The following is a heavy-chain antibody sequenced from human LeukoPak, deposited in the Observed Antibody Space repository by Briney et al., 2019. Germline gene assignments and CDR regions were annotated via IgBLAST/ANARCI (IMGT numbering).Heavy chain of an antibody. CDR2: ISGSGGST. Sequence: GGSLRLSCAASGFTFSSYAMSWVRRAPGKGLEWVSAISGSGGSTYYADSVKGRFTISRDNSKNTLYLQMNRLRAVDAAVYSWAKYGGGGRYCSSTSCYSTWFDPWGQGTLVTVSS. CDR1: GFTFSSYA. V-gene: IGHV3-23*01. CDR3: AKYGGGGRYCSSTSCYSTWFDP. J-gene: IGHJ5*02. D-gene: IGHD2-2*01.